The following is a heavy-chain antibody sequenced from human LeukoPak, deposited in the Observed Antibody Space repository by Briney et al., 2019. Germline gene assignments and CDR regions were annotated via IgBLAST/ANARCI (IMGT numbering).Heavy chain of an antibody. J-gene: IGHJ4*02. Sequence: SETLSLTCAVYGGSFSGYYWSWIRQPPGKGLEWIGEINHNGSTNYNPSLKSRVTISVDTSKNQFSLKLSSVTAADTAVYYCARVPGYCSGGSCYYFYFDYWGQGTLVTVSS. CDR1: GGSFSGYY. V-gene: IGHV4-34*01. D-gene: IGHD2-15*01. CDR3: ARVPGYCSGGSCYYFYFDY. CDR2: INHNGST.